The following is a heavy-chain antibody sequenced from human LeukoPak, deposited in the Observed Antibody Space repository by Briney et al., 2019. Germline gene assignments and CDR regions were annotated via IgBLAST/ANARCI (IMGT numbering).Heavy chain of an antibody. CDR2: VGPSGART. Sequence: GGSLRLSCVVSGFTFSSYGMYWVRQAPGKGLEWVSGVGPSGARTYYADSVKGRFTISRDNSKNTLYLQMNSLRAEDTAVYYCAKDPPVAVIVGVSGFDPWGQGTLVTVSS. J-gene: IGHJ5*02. CDR3: AKDPPVAVIVGVSGFDP. V-gene: IGHV3-NL1*01. CDR1: GFTFSSYG. D-gene: IGHD1-26*01.